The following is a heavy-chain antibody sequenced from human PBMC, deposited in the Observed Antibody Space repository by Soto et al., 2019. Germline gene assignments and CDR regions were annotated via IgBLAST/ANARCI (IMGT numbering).Heavy chain of an antibody. V-gene: IGHV3-30*18. CDR3: AKEPYSGPLDY. D-gene: IGHD2-15*01. Sequence: QVQLVESGGGVVQPGRSLRLSCAASGFTFSSYGMHWVRQAPGKGLEWVAVISYDGSNKYYADSVKGRFTISRDNSKNTLYLQMNSRRAEDTAVYYCAKEPYSGPLDYWGKGTLVTVSS. CDR2: ISYDGSNK. CDR1: GFTFSSYG. J-gene: IGHJ4*02.